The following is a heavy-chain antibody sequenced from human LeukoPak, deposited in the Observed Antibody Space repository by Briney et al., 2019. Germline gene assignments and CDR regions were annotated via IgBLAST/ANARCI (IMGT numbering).Heavy chain of an antibody. CDR1: GYIFTSYW. J-gene: IGHJ4*02. Sequence: GASLEISCQGSGYIFTSYWIGWVRQVPGKGLEWMGIIYPGDSDTRYSPSFQGQVTISADKSISTAYLQWSSLKASDTAMYYCATTKYYFDYWGQGTLVTVSS. V-gene: IGHV5-51*01. CDR3: ATTKYYFDY. CDR2: IYPGDSDT.